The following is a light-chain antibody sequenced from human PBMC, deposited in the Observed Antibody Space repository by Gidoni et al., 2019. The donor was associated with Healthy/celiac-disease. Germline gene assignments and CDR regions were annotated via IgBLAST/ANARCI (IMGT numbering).Light chain of an antibody. V-gene: IGLV1-44*01. J-gene: IGLJ3*02. CDR3: AAWDDSLNGWV. CDR1: SSNIGSNP. Sequence: GQGVTISCSGSSSNIGSNPVNWYQQLPGTAPKLLIYSNNQRPSGAPDRFSGSKSGTSASLAISGLQSEDEADYYCAAWDDSLNGWVFGGGTKLTVL. CDR2: SNN.